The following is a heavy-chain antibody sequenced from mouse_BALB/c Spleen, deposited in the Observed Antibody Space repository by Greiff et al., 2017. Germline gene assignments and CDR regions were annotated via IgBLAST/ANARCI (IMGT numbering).Heavy chain of an antibody. CDR3: ASPYYYGSSHPYAMDY. CDR2: IDPSDSET. J-gene: IGHJ4*01. Sequence: QVQLQQSGPQLVRPGASVKISCKASGYSFTSYWMHWVKQRPGQGLEWIGMIDPSDSETRLNQKFKDKATLTVDKSSSTAYMQLSSPTSEDSAVYYCASPYYYGSSHPYAMDYWGQGTSVTVSS. V-gene: IGHV1S126*01. D-gene: IGHD1-1*01. CDR1: GYSFTSYW.